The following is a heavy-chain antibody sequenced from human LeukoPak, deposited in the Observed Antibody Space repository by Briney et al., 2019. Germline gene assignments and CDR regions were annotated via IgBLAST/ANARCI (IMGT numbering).Heavy chain of an antibody. Sequence: ASVKVSCKVSGYTLTELSMHWVRQAPGKGLEWMGGFDPEDGETIYAQRFQGRVTMTEDTSTDTAYMELSSLRSEDTAVYYCATDRTTLSRSPDDVFDIWGQGTMVTVSS. CDR1: GYTLTELS. D-gene: IGHD1-14*01. V-gene: IGHV1-24*01. J-gene: IGHJ3*02. CDR3: ATDRTTLSRSPDDVFDI. CDR2: FDPEDGET.